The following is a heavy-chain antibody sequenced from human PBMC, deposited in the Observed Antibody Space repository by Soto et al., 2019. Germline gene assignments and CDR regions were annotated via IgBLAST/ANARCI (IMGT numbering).Heavy chain of an antibody. CDR2: IYYSGST. CDR3: ARHRTRLGATLWFDP. V-gene: IGHV4-39*01. Sequence: QLQLQESGPGLVKPSETLSLTCTVSGGSISSSSYYWGWIRQPPGKGLEWIGSIYYSGSTYYNPSLKSRVTISVDTSKNQFPLKLSSVTAADTAVYYCARHRTRLGATLWFDPWGQGTLVTVSS. J-gene: IGHJ5*02. D-gene: IGHD1-26*01. CDR1: GGSISSSSYY.